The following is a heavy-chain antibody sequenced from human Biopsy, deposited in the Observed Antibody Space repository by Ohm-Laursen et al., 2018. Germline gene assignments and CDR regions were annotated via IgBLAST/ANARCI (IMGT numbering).Heavy chain of an antibody. D-gene: IGHD2-2*01. CDR3: TRDVKRYCSGSSCYTGYFGMDV. V-gene: IGHV4-61*01. CDR2: VYYSGTT. CDR1: GGSVSDSFNF. Sequence: GTLSLTCSVSGGSVSDSFNFWSWVRQPPGKGLEWIGNVYYSGTTNYNPSLKSRVTVSIDTSKNQFSLKLTSVTAADTAVYFCTRDVKRYCSGSSCYTGYFGMDVWGQGTTVTVSS. J-gene: IGHJ6*02.